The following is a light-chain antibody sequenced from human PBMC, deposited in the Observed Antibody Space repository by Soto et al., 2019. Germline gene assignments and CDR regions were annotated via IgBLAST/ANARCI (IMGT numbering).Light chain of an antibody. V-gene: IGKV2-30*02. CDR3: LQGTHWPPYT. CDR2: KVS. CDR1: QSLVHSDGKTY. J-gene: IGKJ2*01. Sequence: DVVMTQSPLSLPVTLGQPASISCRSSQSLVHSDGKTYLNWFQQRPGQSPRRLIYKVSNRDSGVPERFGGSGSGTDFTLKISRGEAEDVGVYYCLQGTHWPPYTFGQGTKLEIK.